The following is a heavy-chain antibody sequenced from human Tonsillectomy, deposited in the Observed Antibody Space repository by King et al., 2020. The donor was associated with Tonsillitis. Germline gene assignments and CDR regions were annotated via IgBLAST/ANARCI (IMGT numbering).Heavy chain of an antibody. D-gene: IGHD2-2*02. Sequence: QVQLVESGGGVVQPGRSLRLSCAASGFTFSSYGMHWVRQAPGKGLEWVAVISYDGSNKYYADSVKGRFTISRDNSKNTLDLQVNSLRAEDTAVYFCAKEGEVVPAAIWGYYYYYMDVWGKGTTVTVSS. V-gene: IGHV3-30*18. J-gene: IGHJ6*03. CDR2: ISYDGSNK. CDR3: AKEGEVVPAAIWGYYYYYMDV. CDR1: GFTFSSYG.